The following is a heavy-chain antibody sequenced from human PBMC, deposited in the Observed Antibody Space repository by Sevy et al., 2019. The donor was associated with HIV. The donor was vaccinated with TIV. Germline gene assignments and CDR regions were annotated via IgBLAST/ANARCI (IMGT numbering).Heavy chain of an antibody. CDR3: ARKYDSSGYFDY. D-gene: IGHD3-22*01. Sequence: GGSLRLSCAASGFTFSRYAMNLVRQAPGKGLEWVSGISGSGGSGDKTNYADSVKGRFTISRDDSKNSLYLQLNSLRAEDTAIYYCARKYDSSGYFDYWGQGTLVTVSS. J-gene: IGHJ4*02. CDR1: GFTFSRYA. V-gene: IGHV3-23*01. CDR2: ISGSGGSGDKT.